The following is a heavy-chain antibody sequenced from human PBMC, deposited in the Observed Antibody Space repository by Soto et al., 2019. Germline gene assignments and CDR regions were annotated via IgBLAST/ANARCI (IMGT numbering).Heavy chain of an antibody. Sequence: EVQLLESGGGLVQPGGSLRISCIGSGFTFSSNAMSWVRQAQGKGLEWVSAISGSGGTTYYADSVKGRFAVSRDNSNNTLYLQMNSPRAEDTAVYYCAKQRAGFGSGSDTYYFDYWGQGTLVTVSS. D-gene: IGHD3-10*01. CDR3: AKQRAGFGSGSDTYYFDY. J-gene: IGHJ4*02. V-gene: IGHV3-23*01. CDR1: GFTFSSNA. CDR2: ISGSGGTT.